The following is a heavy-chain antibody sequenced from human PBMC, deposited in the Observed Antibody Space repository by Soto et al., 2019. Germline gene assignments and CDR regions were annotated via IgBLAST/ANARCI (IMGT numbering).Heavy chain of an antibody. CDR2: IYPGDSDT. CDR1: GYSFTSYW. D-gene: IGHD3-10*01. Sequence: GESLKISCKGSGYSFTSYWIGWVRQMPGKGLEWMGIIYPGDSDTRYSPSFQGQVTISADKSISTAYLQWSSLKASDTAMYYWAFYYCSGSYLPLDPVDAFDIWGQGTMVTVSS. J-gene: IGHJ3*02. V-gene: IGHV5-51*01. CDR3: AFYYCSGSYLPLDPVDAFDI.